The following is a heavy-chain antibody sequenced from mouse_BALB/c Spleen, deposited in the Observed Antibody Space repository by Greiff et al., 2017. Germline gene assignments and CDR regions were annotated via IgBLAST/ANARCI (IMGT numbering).Heavy chain of an antibody. D-gene: IGHD2-1*01. CDR1: GFNIKDYY. CDR3: NAGGGNYLYYYAMDY. V-gene: IGHV14-4*02. CDR2: IDPENGDT. J-gene: IGHJ4*01. Sequence: EVQLQQSGAELVRSGASVKLSCTASGFNIKDYYMHWVKQRPEQGLEWIGWIDPENGDTEYAPTFQGKATMTADTSSNTAYLQLSSLTSEDTAVYYCNAGGGNYLYYYAMDYWGQGTSVTVSS.